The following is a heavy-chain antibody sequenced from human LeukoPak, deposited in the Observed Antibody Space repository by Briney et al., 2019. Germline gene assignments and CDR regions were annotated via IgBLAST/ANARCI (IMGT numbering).Heavy chain of an antibody. J-gene: IGHJ4*02. CDR1: GYTLTELS. CDR2: FDPGDGET. Sequence: GASVKVSCKVSGYTLTELSMHRVRQAPGKGLEWMGGFDPGDGETIYAQKFQGRVTMTEDTSTDTAYMELSSLRSEDTAVYYCATRAPNYDFWSGPGSFDYWGQGTLVTVSS. D-gene: IGHD3-3*01. V-gene: IGHV1-24*01. CDR3: ATRAPNYDFWSGPGSFDY.